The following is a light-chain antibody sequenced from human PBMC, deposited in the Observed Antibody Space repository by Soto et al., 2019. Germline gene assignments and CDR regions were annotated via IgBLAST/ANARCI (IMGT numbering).Light chain of an antibody. V-gene: IGLV8-61*01. CDR3: LWYVGGGQHWV. CDR2: NTN. CDR1: SGSVSSRHY. J-gene: IGLJ3*02. Sequence: QTVVTQEPSFSVSPGRTVTLTCGLSSGSVSSRHYPSWYQQTPGQAPRTLIYNTNIRSSGVPNRFSGSILGNEAALTITGAQADDESDYYCLWYVGGGQHWVFGGGTKVTVL.